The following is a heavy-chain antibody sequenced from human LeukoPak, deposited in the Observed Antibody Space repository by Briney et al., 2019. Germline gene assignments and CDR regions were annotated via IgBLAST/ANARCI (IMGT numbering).Heavy chain of an antibody. CDR1: GFTFDDYA. Sequence: GGSLGLSCAASGFTFDDYAMHWVRQAPGKGLEWVSGISWNSGSIGYADSVKGRFTISRDNAKNSLYLQMNSLRAEDTALYYCAKGITIFGVVTHDAFDIWGQGTMVTVSS. V-gene: IGHV3-9*01. CDR3: AKGITIFGVVTHDAFDI. D-gene: IGHD3-3*01. J-gene: IGHJ3*02. CDR2: ISWNSGSI.